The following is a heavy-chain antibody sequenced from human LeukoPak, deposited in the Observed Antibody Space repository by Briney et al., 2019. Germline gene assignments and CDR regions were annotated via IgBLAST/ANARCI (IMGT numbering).Heavy chain of an antibody. CDR2: IIPIFDTA. V-gene: IGHV1-69*01. Sequence: SVKVSCKASGGTFSSYSISWARQAPGQGLEWMGGIIPIFDTADYAQKFQGRVTITADESTSTAYMELSSLRSEDTAVFYCARISLGAIWGYYYGMDVWGQGTTVTVSS. D-gene: IGHD1-26*01. CDR3: ARISLGAIWGYYYGMDV. CDR1: GGTFSSYS. J-gene: IGHJ6*02.